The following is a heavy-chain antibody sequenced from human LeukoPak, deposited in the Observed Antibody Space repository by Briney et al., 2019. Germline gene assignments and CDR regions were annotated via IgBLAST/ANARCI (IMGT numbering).Heavy chain of an antibody. CDR1: GFTFDDYA. V-gene: IGHV3-43*02. D-gene: IGHD6-13*01. CDR2: ISGDGGST. CDR3: AKGQQDGDWFDP. J-gene: IGHJ5*02. Sequence: GGSLRLSCAASGFTFDDYAMHWVRQAPEKGQEWVSLISGDGGSTYYADSVKGRFTISRDNSKNSLYLQMNSLRTEDTALYYCAKGQQDGDWFDPWGQGTLVTVSS.